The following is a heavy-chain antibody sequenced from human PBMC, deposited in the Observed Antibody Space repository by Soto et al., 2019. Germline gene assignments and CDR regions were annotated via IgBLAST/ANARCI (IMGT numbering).Heavy chain of an antibody. Sequence: RLSCAVSGFSFGTYWMSWVRQAPGKGLEWLASIKEDGSERYYLDSVKGRFTISRDNAKDSLSLQMNSLRGEDTAFYYCARDVGPVTIFVEALSGYIDFRGQGTLVTVSS. V-gene: IGHV3-7*03. J-gene: IGHJ4*02. CDR2: IKEDGSER. CDR1: GFSFGTYW. D-gene: IGHD3-3*01. CDR3: ARDVGPVTIFVEALSGYIDF.